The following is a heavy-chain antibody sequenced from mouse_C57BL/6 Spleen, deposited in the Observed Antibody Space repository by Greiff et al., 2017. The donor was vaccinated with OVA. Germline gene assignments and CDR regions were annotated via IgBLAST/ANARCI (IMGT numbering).Heavy chain of an antibody. CDR3: TRGYYGSRWYFDV. V-gene: IGHV1-15*01. Sequence: VKLMESGAELVRPGASVTLSCKASGYTFTDYEMHWVKQTPVHGLEWIGAIDPETGGTAYNQKFKGKAILTADKSSSTAYMELRSLTSEDSAVYYCTRGYYGSRWYFDVWGTGTTVTVSS. J-gene: IGHJ1*03. D-gene: IGHD1-1*01. CDR2: IDPETGGT. CDR1: GYTFTDYE.